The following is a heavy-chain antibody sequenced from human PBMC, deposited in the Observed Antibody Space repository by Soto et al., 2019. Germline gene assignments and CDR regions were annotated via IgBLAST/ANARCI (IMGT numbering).Heavy chain of an antibody. Sequence: PGGSLRLSCAAAGFTFSSYGMHWVRQAPGKGLEWVAVIWYDGSNKYYADSVKGRFTISRDNSKNTLYLQMNSLRAEDTAVYYCARDMGIVGANDAFDIWGQGTMVTVSS. D-gene: IGHD1-26*01. CDR3: ARDMGIVGANDAFDI. J-gene: IGHJ3*02. V-gene: IGHV3-33*01. CDR2: IWYDGSNK. CDR1: GFTFSSYG.